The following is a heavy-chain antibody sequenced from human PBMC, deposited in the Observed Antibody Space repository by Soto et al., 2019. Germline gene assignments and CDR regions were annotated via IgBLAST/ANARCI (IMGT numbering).Heavy chain of an antibody. Sequence: SETLSLTCTVSGGSISSYYWSWIRQPPGRGLEWIGYIYYSGSTNYNPSLKSRVTISVDTSKNQFSLKLSSVTAADTAVYYCARMKPHYYYMDVWGKGTTVTVS. CDR3: ARMKPHYYYMDV. CDR1: GGSISSYY. J-gene: IGHJ6*03. CDR2: IYYSGST. V-gene: IGHV4-59*01.